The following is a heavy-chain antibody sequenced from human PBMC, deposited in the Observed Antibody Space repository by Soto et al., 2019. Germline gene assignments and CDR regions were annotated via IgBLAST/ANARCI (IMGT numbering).Heavy chain of an antibody. D-gene: IGHD6-13*01. V-gene: IGHV3-23*01. Sequence: GGSLRLSCAASGFTFSSYAMSWVRRAPGTGLEWVSAISGSGASTYYADSVKGRFTISRDNSKNTPYVQMNSLRAEDTAVYYCAKVGYTSSWYGFDYWGQGTLVTVSS. CDR2: ISGSGAST. CDR3: AKVGYTSSWYGFDY. CDR1: GFTFSSYA. J-gene: IGHJ4*02.